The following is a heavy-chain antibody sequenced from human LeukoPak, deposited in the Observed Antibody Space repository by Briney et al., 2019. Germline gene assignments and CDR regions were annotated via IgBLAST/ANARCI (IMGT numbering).Heavy chain of an antibody. CDR3: AINYYDSSGQFDY. V-gene: IGHV3-9*01. CDR1: GFTFDDYA. CDR2: ISWNSGSI. Sequence: GGSLRLSCAASGFTFDDYAMHWVRQAPGRGLEWVSGISWNSGSIGYADPVKGRFTISRDNAKNSLYLQMNSLRAEDTAVYYCAINYYDSSGQFDYWGQGTLVTVSS. D-gene: IGHD3-22*01. J-gene: IGHJ4*02.